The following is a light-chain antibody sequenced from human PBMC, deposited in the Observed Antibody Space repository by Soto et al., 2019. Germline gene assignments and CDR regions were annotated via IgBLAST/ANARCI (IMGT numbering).Light chain of an antibody. J-gene: IGKJ1*01. CDR2: DAS. CDR1: QSVTTY. V-gene: IGKV3-11*01. CDR3: QQRSNWPPLIS. Sequence: EIVLTQSPDTLSLSPGERATLSCRASQSVTTYLAWYQQKPCQAPRLLIYDASNRATGIPARFSGSGSGTDFTLTISSLEPEDFAVYYCQQRSNWPPLISFGQGTKVDIK.